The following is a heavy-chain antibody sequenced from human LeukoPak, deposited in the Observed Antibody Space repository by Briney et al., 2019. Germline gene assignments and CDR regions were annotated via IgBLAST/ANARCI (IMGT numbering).Heavy chain of an antibody. CDR1: GFTFRSYG. V-gene: IGHV3-30*18. J-gene: IGHJ4*02. CDR3: AKSGQRWAVAGIGGY. D-gene: IGHD6-19*01. CDR2: ISYDGSNK. Sequence: GGSLRLSCAASGFTFRSYGMHWVRQAPGKGLEWVAVISYDGSNKYYADSVKGRFTISRDNSKNTLYLQMNSLRAEDTAVYYCAKSGQRWAVAGIGGYWGQGTLVTVSS.